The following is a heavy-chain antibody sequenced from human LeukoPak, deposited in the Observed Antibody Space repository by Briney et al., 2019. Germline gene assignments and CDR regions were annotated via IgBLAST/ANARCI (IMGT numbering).Heavy chain of an antibody. CDR1: GFTFSTYG. Sequence: GGSLRLSCAASGFTFSTYGMTWVRQAPGKGLEWVSSISGSGGSTYYADSVKGRVTVSRDNSKSTLFLQMNSLRAEDTAVYYCARGGLYSSSYYYWGQGTLVTVSS. D-gene: IGHD6-6*01. CDR3: ARGGLYSSSYYY. V-gene: IGHV3-23*01. CDR2: ISGSGGST. J-gene: IGHJ4*02.